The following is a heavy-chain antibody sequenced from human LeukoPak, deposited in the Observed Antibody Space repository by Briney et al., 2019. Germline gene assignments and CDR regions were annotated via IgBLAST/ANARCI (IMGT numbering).Heavy chain of an antibody. Sequence: GGSLRLSCAASGFTFSDYYMSWVSQAPGKGLECVSYISNSGSVIYYAESVEGRFTISRDNVKNSVYLQMNSLRAEDTAVYYCVGDSNGYYYGYDYWGQGTLVTVSS. CDR3: VGDSNGYYYGYDY. CDR2: ISNSGSVI. J-gene: IGHJ4*02. D-gene: IGHD3-22*01. V-gene: IGHV3-11*01. CDR1: GFTFSDYY.